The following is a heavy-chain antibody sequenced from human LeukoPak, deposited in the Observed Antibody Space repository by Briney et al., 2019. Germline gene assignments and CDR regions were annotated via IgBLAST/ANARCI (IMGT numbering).Heavy chain of an antibody. CDR3: AKDEPAFKNAFDI. CDR2: ISWNSGSI. V-gene: IGHV3-9*01. D-gene: IGHD3-16*01. CDR1: GFTFDDYA. Sequence: GRSLRLSCAASGFTFDDYAMHWVRQAPGKGLEWVSGISWNSGSIGYADSVKGRFTISRDNAKNSLYLQMNSLRAEDTALYYCAKDEPAFKNAFDIWGQGTMVTVSS. J-gene: IGHJ3*02.